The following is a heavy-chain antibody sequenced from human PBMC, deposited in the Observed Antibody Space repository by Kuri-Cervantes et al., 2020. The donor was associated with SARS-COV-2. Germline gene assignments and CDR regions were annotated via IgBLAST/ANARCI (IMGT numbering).Heavy chain of an antibody. V-gene: IGHV3-23*01. J-gene: IGHJ4*02. CDR2: ISDSGGST. Sequence: GESLKISCAASGFTFSSYAMSWVRQAPGKGLEWVSAISDSGGSTYYADSVKGRFTISRDNSKNTLYLQMNSLRAEDTAVYYCAKGFVPAAPRGDYWGQGTLVTVSS. D-gene: IGHD2-2*01. CDR3: AKGFVPAAPRGDY. CDR1: GFTFSSYA.